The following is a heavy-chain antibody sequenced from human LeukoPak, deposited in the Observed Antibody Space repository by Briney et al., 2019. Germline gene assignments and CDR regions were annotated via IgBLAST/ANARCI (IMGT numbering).Heavy chain of an antibody. J-gene: IGHJ4*02. Sequence: ASVKVSCKASGYTFTSYGISWVRQAPGQGLEWMGWISAYNGNTNYAQKLQGRVTMTTDTSTSTAYMELRSLRSDDTAVYCCARDSKEYCGGDCYSFYWGQGTLVTVSS. CDR1: GYTFTSYG. V-gene: IGHV1-18*01. D-gene: IGHD2-21*02. CDR3: ARDSKEYCGGDCYSFY. CDR2: ISAYNGNT.